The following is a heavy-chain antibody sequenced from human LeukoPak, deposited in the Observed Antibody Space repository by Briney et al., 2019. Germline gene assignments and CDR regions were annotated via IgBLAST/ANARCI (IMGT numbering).Heavy chain of an antibody. CDR1: GGTFSSYA. D-gene: IGHD6-13*01. CDR3: ARDRWAAGHHYMDV. J-gene: IGHJ6*03. Sequence: SVKVSCKASGGTFSSYAISWVRQAPGQGLEWMGRIIPIFGTANYAQKFQGRVTITADKSTSTAYMQLSSLRSEDTAVYYCARDRWAAGHHYMDVWGKGTTVTVSS. V-gene: IGHV1-69*06. CDR2: IIPIFGTA.